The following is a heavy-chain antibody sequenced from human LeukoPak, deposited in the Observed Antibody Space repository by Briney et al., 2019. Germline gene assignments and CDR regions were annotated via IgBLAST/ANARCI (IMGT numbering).Heavy chain of an antibody. CDR1: GFTFSTYG. CDR2: IWYDGTIA. Sequence: PGRSLRLSCAASGFTFSTYGFHWVRQAPGKGLDWVAVIWYDGTIAYYGDSVKGRFTVSKDNSKNTLYLQMNSLRAEDTAVYYCARDWALTRFDYWGQGTLVTVSS. J-gene: IGHJ4*02. CDR3: ARDWALTRFDY. V-gene: IGHV3-33*01. D-gene: IGHD3-9*01.